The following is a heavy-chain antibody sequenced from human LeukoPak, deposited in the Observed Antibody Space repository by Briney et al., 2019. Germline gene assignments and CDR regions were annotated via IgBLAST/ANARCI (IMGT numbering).Heavy chain of an antibody. V-gene: IGHV3-21*01. CDR1: GFTFSSYS. J-gene: IGHJ4*02. CDR3: ASASHYGDYGFDY. CDR2: ISSSSSYI. Sequence: GGSLRLSCAASGFTFSSYSMNWVRQAPGKGLEWVSSISSSSSYIYYADSVKGRFTISRDNAKNSLYLRMNSLRAEDTAVYYCASASHYGDYGFDYWGQGTLVTVSS. D-gene: IGHD4-17*01.